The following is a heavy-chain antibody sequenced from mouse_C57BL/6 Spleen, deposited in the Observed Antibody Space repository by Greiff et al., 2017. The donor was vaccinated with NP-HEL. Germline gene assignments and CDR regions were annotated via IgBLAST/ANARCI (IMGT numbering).Heavy chain of an antibody. V-gene: IGHV1-47*01. CDR2: FHPYNDDT. D-gene: IGHD3-2*02. CDR1: GYTFTTYP. J-gene: IGHJ2*01. CDR3: ARHEDRSSGYYFDY. Sequence: QVQLQQSGAELVKPGASVKMSCKASGYTFTTYPIEWMKQNHGKSLEWIGNFHPYNDDTKYNEKFKDKATLTADKSSSTVYMELSRLTSEDSAVYFCARHEDRSSGYYFDYWGQGTTLTVSS.